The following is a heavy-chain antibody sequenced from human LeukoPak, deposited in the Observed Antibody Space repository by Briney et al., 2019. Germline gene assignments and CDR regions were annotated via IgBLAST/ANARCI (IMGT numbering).Heavy chain of an antibody. Sequence: PGGSLRLSCAASGFTFSGYWMTWVRQAPGKGLEWVANIKQDGSETYYVDSVKGRFTISRDNARNSLYLQMNSLRAEDTAVYYCARGKGDDYWGQGILVTVSS. D-gene: IGHD3-10*01. J-gene: IGHJ4*02. CDR2: IKQDGSET. CDR3: ARGKGDDY. V-gene: IGHV3-7*01. CDR1: GFTFSGYW.